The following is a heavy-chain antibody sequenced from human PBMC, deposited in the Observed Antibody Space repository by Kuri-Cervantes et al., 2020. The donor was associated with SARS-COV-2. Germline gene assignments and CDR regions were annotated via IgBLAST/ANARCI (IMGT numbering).Heavy chain of an antibody. CDR2: IWYDGSNK. CDR1: GFTFSSYG. J-gene: IGHJ4*02. V-gene: IGHV3-33*06. CDR3: AKSPYYDFWSGYHY. D-gene: IGHD3-3*01. Sequence: GGSLRLSCAASGFTFSSYGMHWVRQAPGKGLEWVAVIWYDGSNKYYADSVKGRFTISRDNSKNTLYLQMNSLRAEDTAVYYCAKSPYYDFWSGYHYWGQGTLVTVSS.